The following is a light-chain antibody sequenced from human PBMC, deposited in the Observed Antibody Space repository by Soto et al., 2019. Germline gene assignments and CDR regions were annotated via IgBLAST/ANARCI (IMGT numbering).Light chain of an antibody. CDR2: SAS. Sequence: EVVLTQSPGTLSLTSGERATLSCRASESISGPSLAWYQQRPGQAPRLLIYSASTRAAGIPDRISGSGSGTDFALTISRVEPEDFAVYYCQHYGSSRSTFGRGTKVDIK. J-gene: IGKJ1*01. V-gene: IGKV3-20*01. CDR1: ESISGPS. CDR3: QHYGSSRST.